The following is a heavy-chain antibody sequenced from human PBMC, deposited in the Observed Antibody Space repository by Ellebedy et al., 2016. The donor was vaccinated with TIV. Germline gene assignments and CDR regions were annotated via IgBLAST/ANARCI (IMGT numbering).Heavy chain of an antibody. D-gene: IGHD3-3*01. Sequence: GESLKISCAASGFTFSNVWMSWVRQAPGKGLEWVGRIKSKTDGGTTDYAAPVNGRFTISRDDSKNTLYLQMKSLKTEDTAVYYCTTFLEWLLYRLDYWGQGTLVTVSS. CDR1: GFTFSNVW. CDR2: IKSKTDGGTT. J-gene: IGHJ4*02. V-gene: IGHV3-15*01. CDR3: TTFLEWLLYRLDY.